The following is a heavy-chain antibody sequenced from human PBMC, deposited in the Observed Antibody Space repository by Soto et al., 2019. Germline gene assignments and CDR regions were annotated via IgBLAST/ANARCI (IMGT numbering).Heavy chain of an antibody. D-gene: IGHD2-2*01. CDR3: AEDRTMAQGIRAFDI. V-gene: IGHV3-23*01. CDR2: TSGSGGMT. Sequence: EAQLLQSGGGLVPPGGSLRLSCVASGFAFGNYPMAWVRQTPGKGLEWISTTSGSGGMTAYDDSVRGRFTVSIDHSKDTVQLQMNSLRADDTAVYYCAEDRTMAQGIRAFDIWGQGTTVSISS. CDR1: GFAFGNYP. J-gene: IGHJ3*02.